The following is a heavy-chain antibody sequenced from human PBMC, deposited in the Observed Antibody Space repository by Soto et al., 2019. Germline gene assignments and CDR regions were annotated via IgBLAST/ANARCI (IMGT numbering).Heavy chain of an antibody. V-gene: IGHV3-7*03. CDR1: GFTFTDFY. CDR2: IRPDGSET. Sequence: EVQLVQSGGGLVQPGGSLRLSCVGSGFTFTDFYMNWVRQAPGKGLEWVANIRPDGSETNYVESVRGRFTTSRDNAKNSLFLQMNSLTAADTAVYYCTGWGGHDYNYWGQGILVTVSS. J-gene: IGHJ4*02. CDR3: TGWGGHDYNY. D-gene: IGHD4-4*01.